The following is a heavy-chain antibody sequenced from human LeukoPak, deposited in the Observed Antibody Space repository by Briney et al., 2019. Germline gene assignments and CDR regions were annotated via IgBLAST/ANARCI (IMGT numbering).Heavy chain of an antibody. CDR3: AEFSNPLTRETG. J-gene: IGHJ4*02. Sequence: ASVKVSCKASGGTFSSYAISWVRQAPGQGLEWMGGIIPIFGTANYAQKFQGRVTITADESTSTAYMELSSLRSEDTAVYYCAEFSNPLTRETGWGQGTLVTVSS. CDR1: GGTFSSYA. D-gene: IGHD3-3*02. CDR2: IIPIFGTA. V-gene: IGHV1-69*01.